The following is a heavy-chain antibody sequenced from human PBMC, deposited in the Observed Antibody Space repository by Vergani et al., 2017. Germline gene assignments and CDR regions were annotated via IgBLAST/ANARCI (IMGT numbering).Heavy chain of an antibody. CDR2: ISDGGETK. J-gene: IGHJ4*02. Sequence: QVQLVASGGGLVRPGGSLRLSCAASGFIFSDYYMTWIRQTPGKGLEWLAHISDGGETKMYAESLKGRFTVSRNNTKKFLILQIKTLKVDDTATYYGGRKQSPASRMDKPMDIWGQGALVTVSS. CDR1: GFIFSDYY. V-gene: IGHV3-11*01. CDR3: GRKQSPASRMDKPMDI. D-gene: IGHD1/OR15-1a*01.